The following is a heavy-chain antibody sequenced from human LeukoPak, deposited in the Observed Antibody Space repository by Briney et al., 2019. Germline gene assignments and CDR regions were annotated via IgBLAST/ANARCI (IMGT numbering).Heavy chain of an antibody. CDR2: IYSDGST. J-gene: IGHJ6*03. CDR3: ARVAVVPATIYYYYYMDV. CDR1: GFIVSSNY. V-gene: IGHV3-53*01. D-gene: IGHD2-2*01. Sequence: QSGGSLRLSCAASGFIVSSNYMSWVRQAPGKGLEWVSVIYSDGSTYYVESVKGRFTMSRDNSKNTLYLQMNSLRAEDTAVYYCARVAVVPATIYYYYYMDVWGKGTTVTVSS.